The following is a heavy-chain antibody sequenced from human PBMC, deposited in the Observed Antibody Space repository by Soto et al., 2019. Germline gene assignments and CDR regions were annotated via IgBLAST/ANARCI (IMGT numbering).Heavy chain of an antibody. D-gene: IGHD1-26*01. CDR3: ARCFSGNYPSCPEEQYYSDS. CDR1: GDSIRSYY. V-gene: IGHV4-59*01. CDR2: IYYSGYT. Sequence: PAETLSLTCTVSGDSIRSYYWSWIRQPPGKGLEWIGYIYYSGYTSYNPSLKSRVTISVDTSKNQFSLKLNSVTAADTAVYYCARCFSGNYPSCPEEQYYSDSWGQGTLVTVSS. J-gene: IGHJ4*02.